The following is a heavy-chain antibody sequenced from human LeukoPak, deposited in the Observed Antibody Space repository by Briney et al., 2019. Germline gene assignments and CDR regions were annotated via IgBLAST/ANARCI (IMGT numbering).Heavy chain of an antibody. Sequence: GGSLRLSCAASGFTFSTSWMHWVRQAPGKGLVWVSRISPDGSSTTYADSVKGRFTISRDNAKNTLYLQMNSLRAEDTAVYYCARAAYSGGFDPWGQGTLVTVSS. CDR1: GFTFSTSW. D-gene: IGHD5-12*01. V-gene: IGHV3-74*03. CDR2: ISPDGSST. J-gene: IGHJ5*02. CDR3: ARAAYSGGFDP.